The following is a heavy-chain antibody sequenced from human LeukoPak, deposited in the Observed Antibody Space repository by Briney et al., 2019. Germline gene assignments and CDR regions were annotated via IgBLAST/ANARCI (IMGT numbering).Heavy chain of an antibody. J-gene: IGHJ4*01. CDR1: GGPFSGFY. Sequence: KASETLSLTCAVRGGPFSGFYWTWMRQPPGKGPEWIGEIFDGGRTNYTPSLKSRVTLSGDTSKTQFSLKLSSVTAAATAVYYCARGLGEGYPDYWGQGTLVTVSP. D-gene: IGHD5-24*01. CDR3: ARGLGEGYPDY. CDR2: IFDGGRT. V-gene: IGHV4-34*01.